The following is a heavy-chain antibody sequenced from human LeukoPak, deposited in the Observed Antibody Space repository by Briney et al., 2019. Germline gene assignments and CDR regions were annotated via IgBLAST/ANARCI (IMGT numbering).Heavy chain of an antibody. CDR1: GGSISGYY. D-gene: IGHD1-1*01. CDR2: IYYSGNS. J-gene: IGHJ4*02. CDR3: VTGNDIYYFDY. Sequence: SETLSLTCTVSGGSISGYYWSWIRQPPGKGLEWIGYIYYSGNSNYNPSPKSRVTISVDTSKNQFSLKLSSVTAADTAVYYCVTGNDIYYFDYWGQGTLVTVSS. V-gene: IGHV4-59*01.